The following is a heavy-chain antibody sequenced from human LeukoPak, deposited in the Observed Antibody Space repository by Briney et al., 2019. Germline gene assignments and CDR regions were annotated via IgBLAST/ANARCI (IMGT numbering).Heavy chain of an antibody. V-gene: IGHV1-18*01. CDR3: ARDLGSAYYYGSGMVFDY. CDR2: SSYSGNT. D-gene: IGHD3-10*01. CDR1: GYTFSSYA. Sequence: VASVKVSCKASGYTFSSYAISWVRQAPGQGLEWMGSSYSGNTKYAQKFQGRVTMTTDTSTSTVYMELRSLTSDDTAVYYCARDLGSAYYYGSGMVFDYWGQGTLVTVSS. J-gene: IGHJ4*02.